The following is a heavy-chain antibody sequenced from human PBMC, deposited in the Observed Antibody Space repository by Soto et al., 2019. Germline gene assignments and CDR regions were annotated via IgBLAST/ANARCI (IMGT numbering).Heavy chain of an antibody. V-gene: IGHV3-66*01. D-gene: IGHD4-17*01. CDR3: ARVRATVTTLYAFDI. CDR1: GFPVSSNY. J-gene: IGHJ3*02. Sequence: PGGSPRLSCAASGFPVSSNYMSWVRQAPGKGLEWVSVIYSGGSTYYADSVKGRFTISRDNSKNTLYLQMNSLRAEDTAVYYCARVRATVTTLYAFDIWGQGTMVTVSS. CDR2: IYSGGST.